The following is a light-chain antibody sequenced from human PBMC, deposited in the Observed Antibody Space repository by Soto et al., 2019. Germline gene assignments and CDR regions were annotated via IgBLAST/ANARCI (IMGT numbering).Light chain of an antibody. CDR1: SSDVGGYKY. J-gene: IGLJ3*02. CDR2: EVS. CDR3: SSYTSRGTWV. Sequence: QSALTQPASVSGSPGQSITISCTGTSSDVGGYKYVSWYQQHPGKAPKLMIYEVSNRPSGISDRFFGSKSGNTASLTISGLQAEDEADYYCSSYTSRGTWVFGGGTKVTVL. V-gene: IGLV2-14*01.